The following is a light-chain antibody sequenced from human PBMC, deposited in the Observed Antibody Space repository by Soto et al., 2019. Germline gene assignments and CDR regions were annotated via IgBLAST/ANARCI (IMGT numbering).Light chain of an antibody. V-gene: IGKV2-30*01. CDR3: MQYTLWPSYT. Sequence: DVVMTQSPLSLPVTLGQPASISCRSSQSLVSSDGNTYLNWFQQRPGQSPRRLIYKVSNRDSGVPDRFGGSGSGTDFTLKISRVEAADVGVYYCMQYTLWPSYTFGQGTKLEIK. CDR1: QSLVSSDGNTY. J-gene: IGKJ2*01. CDR2: KVS.